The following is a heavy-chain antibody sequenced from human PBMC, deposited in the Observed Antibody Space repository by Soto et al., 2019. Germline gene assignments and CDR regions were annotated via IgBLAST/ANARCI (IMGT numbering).Heavy chain of an antibody. CDR3: ARRAVGYFDH. Sequence: GGSLRLSCAASGFTFSSYGMHWVRQPPGKGLEWVAVIWYDESNRYYADSVKGRFTISRDNSKNTLYLQMNSLRAEDTAVYYCARRAVGYFDHWGQGTLVTVPQ. CDR1: GFTFSSYG. J-gene: IGHJ4*02. V-gene: IGHV3-33*01. CDR2: IWYDESNR. D-gene: IGHD6-13*01.